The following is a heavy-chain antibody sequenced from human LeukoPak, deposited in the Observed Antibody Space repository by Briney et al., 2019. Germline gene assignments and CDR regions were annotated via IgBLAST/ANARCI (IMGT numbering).Heavy chain of an antibody. CDR1: GVSISSSSYH. J-gene: IGHJ4*02. D-gene: IGHD3-9*01. CDR3: ARVLSRGKFDYNILTGYADY. V-gene: IGHV4-39*07. CDR2: IYYSGST. Sequence: PSETLSLTCTVSGVSISSSSYHWGWIRQPPGKGLEWIGSIYYSGSTYYNPSLKSRVTISADTSKNQLSLKVSSVTAADTAVYSCARVLSRGKFDYNILTGYADYWGQGTLVTVSS.